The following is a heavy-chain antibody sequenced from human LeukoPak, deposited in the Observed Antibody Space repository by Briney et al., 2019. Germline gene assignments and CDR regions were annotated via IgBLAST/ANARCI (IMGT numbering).Heavy chain of an antibody. CDR2: INHSGST. J-gene: IGHJ6*02. CDR3: ARGLPRFARLSYGMDV. CDR1: GGSFSGYY. V-gene: IGHV4-34*01. Sequence: SETLSLTCAVSGGSFSGYYWSWIRQPPGKGLEWIGEINHSGSTNYNPSLKSRVTISVDTSKNQFSLKLSSVTAADTAVYYCARGLPRFARLSYGMDVWGQGTTVTVSS. D-gene: IGHD3-3*01.